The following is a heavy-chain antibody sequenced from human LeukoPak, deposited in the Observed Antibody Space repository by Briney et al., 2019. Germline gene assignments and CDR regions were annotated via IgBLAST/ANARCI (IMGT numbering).Heavy chain of an antibody. V-gene: IGHV4-4*09. Sequence: SETLSLTCTVSGGSISNYYWDWIRQPPGKGLEWIGYIYSSGGTNYNPSLKSRVTISVDTSKNQFSLKLSSVTAADTAVYYCARGLGVWSGYYHDYWGQGTLVTVSS. CDR3: ARGLGVWSGYYHDY. CDR1: GGSISNYY. J-gene: IGHJ4*02. CDR2: IYSSGGT. D-gene: IGHD3-3*01.